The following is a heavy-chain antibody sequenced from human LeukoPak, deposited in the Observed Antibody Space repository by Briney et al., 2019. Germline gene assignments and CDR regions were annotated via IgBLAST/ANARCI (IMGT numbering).Heavy chain of an antibody. D-gene: IGHD3-22*01. J-gene: IGHJ3*02. CDR2: ISAYNGNT. V-gene: IGHV1-18*01. Sequence: GASVKVSCKASGYTFTSYGISWVRQAPEQGLEWMGWISAYNGNTNYAQKLQGRVTMTTDTSTSTAYMELRSLRSDDTAVYYCARNQNYYDSRDAFDIWGQGTMVTVSS. CDR1: GYTFTSYG. CDR3: ARNQNYYDSRDAFDI.